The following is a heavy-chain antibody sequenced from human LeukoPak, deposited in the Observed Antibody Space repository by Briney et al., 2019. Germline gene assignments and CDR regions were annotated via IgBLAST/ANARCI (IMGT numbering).Heavy chain of an antibody. CDR3: ARDRITMVRARSFFGMDV. CDR1: GGSISSGGYY. V-gene: IGHV4-31*03. D-gene: IGHD3-10*01. CDR2: IYYSGST. J-gene: IGHJ6*02. Sequence: SETLSLTCTVSGGSISSGGYYWSWIRQHPGKGLEWIGYIYYSGSTYYNPSLKSRVTISVDTSKNQFSLKLSSVAAADTAVYYCARDRITMVRARSFFGMDVWGQGTTVTVSS.